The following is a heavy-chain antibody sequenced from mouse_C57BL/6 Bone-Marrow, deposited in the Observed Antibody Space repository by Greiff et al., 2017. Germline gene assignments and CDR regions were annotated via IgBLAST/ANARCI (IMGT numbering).Heavy chain of an antibody. D-gene: IGHD1-1*01. V-gene: IGHV3-6*01. CDR1: GYSITSGYY. CDR2: ISYDGSN. CDR3: ARDYYGSSYRGYYYAMDY. Sequence: EVKLMESGPGLVKPSQSLSLTCSVTGYSITSGYYWNWIRQFPGNKLEWMGYISYDGSNNYNPSLKNRISITRDTSKNQFFLKLNSVTTEDTATYYCARDYYGSSYRGYYYAMDYWGQGTSVTVSS. J-gene: IGHJ4*01.